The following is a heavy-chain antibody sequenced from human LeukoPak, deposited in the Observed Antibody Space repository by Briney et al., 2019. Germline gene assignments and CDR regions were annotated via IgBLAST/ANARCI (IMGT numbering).Heavy chain of an antibody. CDR2: MNPNSGNT. J-gene: IGHJ4*02. Sequence: GASVKVSCKASGYTFTSYDIHWVRQATGQGLEWMGWMNPNSGNTGYAQKFQGRVTMTRNTSISTAYMELSSLRSEDTAVYYCARLDDSSGYYYHYWGQGTLVTVSS. CDR3: ARLDDSSGYYYHY. D-gene: IGHD3-22*01. CDR1: GYTFTSYD. V-gene: IGHV1-8*01.